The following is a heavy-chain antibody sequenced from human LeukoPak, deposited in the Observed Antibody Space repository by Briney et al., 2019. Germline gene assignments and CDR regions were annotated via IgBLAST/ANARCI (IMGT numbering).Heavy chain of an antibody. Sequence: SETLPLTCTVSGGSISSYYWSWIRQPPGKGLEWIGYIYYSGSTNYNPSLKSRVTISVDTSKNQFSLKLSSVTAADTAVYYCASSYDSSGSSVGYFDYWGQGTLVTVSS. CDR2: IYYSGST. J-gene: IGHJ4*02. CDR3: ASSYDSSGSSVGYFDY. D-gene: IGHD3-22*01. CDR1: GGSISSYY. V-gene: IGHV4-59*01.